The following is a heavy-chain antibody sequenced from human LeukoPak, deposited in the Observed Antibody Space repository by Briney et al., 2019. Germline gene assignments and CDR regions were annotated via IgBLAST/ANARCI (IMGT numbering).Heavy chain of an antibody. Sequence: GGALRLSFAASGFAFSSYWMSWVRRAPGKGREWVANIKQDGSEKYYVDSVKGRFTISRDNAKNSLYLQMNSLRAEDTAVYYCANTYYYGSGSQYWGQGTLVTVSS. CDR1: GFAFSSYW. CDR3: ANTYYYGSGSQY. J-gene: IGHJ4*02. V-gene: IGHV3-7*01. D-gene: IGHD3-10*01. CDR2: IKQDGSEK.